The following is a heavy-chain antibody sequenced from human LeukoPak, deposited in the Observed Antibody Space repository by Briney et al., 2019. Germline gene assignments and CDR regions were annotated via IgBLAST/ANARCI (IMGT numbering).Heavy chain of an antibody. CDR2: IYHGGST. D-gene: IGHD2-2*01. J-gene: IGHJ4*02. CDR3: ARLYCTTTNCYVVYYFDY. V-gene: IGHV4-38-2*02. Sequence: ASETLSLTCTVSGGSISSGSYWGWIRQPPGKGLEWIGSIYHGGSTYYNPSLKSRVTISVDTSKNQFSLRLSSVTAADTAVYYCARLYCTTTNCYVVYYFDYWGQGTLVTVSS. CDR1: GGSISSGSY.